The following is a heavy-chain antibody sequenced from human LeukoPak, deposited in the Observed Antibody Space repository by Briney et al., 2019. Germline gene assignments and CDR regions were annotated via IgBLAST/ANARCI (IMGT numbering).Heavy chain of an antibody. D-gene: IGHD6-13*01. CDR3: ARVASSSPSLYYYYYYMGV. J-gene: IGHJ6*03. CDR1: GFTVSSNY. V-gene: IGHV3-53*01. CDR2: IYSGGST. Sequence: GGSLRLSCAASGFTVSSNYMSWVRQAPGKGLEWVSVIYSGGSTYYADSVKGQFTISRDNSKNTLYLQMNSLRAEDTAVYYCARVASSSPSLYYYYYYMGVWGKGTTVTISS.